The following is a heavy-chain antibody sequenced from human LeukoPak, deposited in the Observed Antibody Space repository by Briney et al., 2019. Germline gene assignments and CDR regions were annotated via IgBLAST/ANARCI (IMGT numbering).Heavy chain of an antibody. CDR1: GFTFDEYA. CDR2: ISGDGSKT. D-gene: IGHD2-2*01. CDR3: AKDRYCSSTSCPTDH. V-gene: IGHV3-43*02. J-gene: IGHJ4*02. Sequence: GGSLRLSCAASGFTFDEYAMHWVRQAPGKGLEWVSLISGDGSKTDYVDSVKGRFTISRDNNKKSLYLQMNSLRTEDTALYYCAKDRYCSSTSCPTDHWGQGTLVTVSS.